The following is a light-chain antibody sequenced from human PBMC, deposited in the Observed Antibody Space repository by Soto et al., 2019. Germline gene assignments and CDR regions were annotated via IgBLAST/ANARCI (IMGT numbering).Light chain of an antibody. Sequence: ELTQSPGTLSLSPGERATLSCRASQSVSSAFLAWYQQRPGQAPRLLIYGASNRASAIPDRFSGSGSGTDFTLTISRLEPEDFAVYFCQQYQTSPRTFGQGTKVEIK. CDR2: GAS. CDR1: QSVSSAF. CDR3: QQYQTSPRT. V-gene: IGKV3-20*01. J-gene: IGKJ1*01.